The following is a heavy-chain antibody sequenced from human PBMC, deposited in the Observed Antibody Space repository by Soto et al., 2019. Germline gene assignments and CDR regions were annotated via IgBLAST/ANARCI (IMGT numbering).Heavy chain of an antibody. CDR1: GGSFSGYY. CDR2: ISHSGST. J-gene: IGHJ3*02. CDR3: ARGTRTAYYYGSGSSAFDI. Sequence: SETLSLTCAVYGGSFSGYYWSWIRQPPGKGLEWIGEISHSGSTNYNPSLKSRVTISVDTSKNQFSLKLSSVTAADTAVYYCARGTRTAYYYGSGSSAFDIWGQGTMVTVSS. V-gene: IGHV4-34*01. D-gene: IGHD3-10*01.